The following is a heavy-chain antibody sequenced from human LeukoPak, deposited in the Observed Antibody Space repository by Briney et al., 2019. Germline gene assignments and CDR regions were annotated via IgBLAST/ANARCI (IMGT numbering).Heavy chain of an antibody. CDR2: ISSSSSYT. J-gene: IGHJ4*02. Sequence: PGGSLILSCAASGFTFSDYYMSWIRQAPGKGLEWVSYISSSSSYTNYADSVKGRFTISRDNAKKSLYLQMNSLRAEDTALYYCARRDYYGSGSPDFWGQGTLVTVSS. CDR1: GFTFSDYY. D-gene: IGHD3-10*01. V-gene: IGHV3-11*03. CDR3: ARRDYYGSGSPDF.